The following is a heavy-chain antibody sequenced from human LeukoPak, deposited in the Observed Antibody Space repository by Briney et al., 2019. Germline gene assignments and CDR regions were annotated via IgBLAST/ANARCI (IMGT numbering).Heavy chain of an antibody. CDR3: ARDAAYDFWSGYIVY. V-gene: IGHV1-3*01. Sequence: GASVKVSCKASGYTSTSYAMHWVRQAPGQRLEWMGWINAGNGNTKYSQKFQGRVTITRDTSASTAYMELSSLRSEDTAVYYCARDAAYDFWSGYIVYWGQGTLVTVSS. D-gene: IGHD3-3*01. J-gene: IGHJ4*02. CDR1: GYTSTSYA. CDR2: INAGNGNT.